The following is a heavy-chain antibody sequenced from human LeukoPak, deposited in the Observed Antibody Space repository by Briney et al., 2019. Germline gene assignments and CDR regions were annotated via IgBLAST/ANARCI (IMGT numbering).Heavy chain of an antibody. V-gene: IGHV4-59*01. CDR2: IYYSGST. D-gene: IGHD3-22*01. CDR3: ASQRYYYVSSGYFQERFDY. Sequence: PSETLYLTCTVSGGSINSYYWSWVRQPPGKGLEWIGYIYYSGSTSYNPSLKSRVTISIDMSKNQFSLRLSSVTAADTAMYFCASQRYYYVSSGYFQERFDYWGQGTLVTVSS. J-gene: IGHJ4*02. CDR1: GGSINSYY.